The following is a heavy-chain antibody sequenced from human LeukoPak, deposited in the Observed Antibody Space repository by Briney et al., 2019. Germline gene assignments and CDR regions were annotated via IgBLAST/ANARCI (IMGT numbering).Heavy chain of an antibody. Sequence: ASVKVSCKASGYTFTSYGISWVRQAPGQGLEWMGWISTHNGNTNYAQKFQGRVTITADKSTSTAYMELSSLRSEDTAVYYCARVQEGITIFGVVTRSGYGMDVWGQGTTVTVSS. D-gene: IGHD3-3*01. V-gene: IGHV1-18*01. CDR2: ISTHNGNT. J-gene: IGHJ6*02. CDR3: ARVQEGITIFGVVTRSGYGMDV. CDR1: GYTFTSYG.